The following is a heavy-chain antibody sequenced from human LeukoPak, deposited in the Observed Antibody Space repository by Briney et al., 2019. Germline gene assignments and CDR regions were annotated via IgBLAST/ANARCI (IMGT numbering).Heavy chain of an antibody. CDR3: ARSEGHRGRYYYYYYMDV. CDR2: IIPIFGTA. V-gene: IGHV1-69*05. J-gene: IGHJ6*03. CDR1: GYTFTSYD. Sequence: ASVKVSCKASGYTFTSYDINWVRQAPGQGLEWMGGIIPIFGTANYAQKFQGRVTITTDESTSTAYMELSSLRSEDTAVYYCARSEGHRGRYYYYYYMDVWGKGTTVTVSS. D-gene: IGHD3-10*01.